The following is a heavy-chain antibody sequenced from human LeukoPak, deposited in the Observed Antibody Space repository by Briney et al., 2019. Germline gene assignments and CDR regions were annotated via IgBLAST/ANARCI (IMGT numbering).Heavy chain of an antibody. V-gene: IGHV4-30-2*01. CDR2: IYHTGIT. D-gene: IGHD2-21*02. Sequence: PSETLSLTCLLSGDSLSSDTSSWPWLRQPPGKGLERIGSIYHTGITFYNPSLTSRVTISVDKSNNHFSLKLNSVTAADTAVYCCAGLNLAVTNFDFWGQGTLVTVSS. CDR1: GDSLSSDTSS. CDR3: AGLNLAVTNFDF. J-gene: IGHJ4*02.